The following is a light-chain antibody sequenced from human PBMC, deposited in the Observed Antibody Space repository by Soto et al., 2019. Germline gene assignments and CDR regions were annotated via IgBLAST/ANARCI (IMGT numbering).Light chain of an antibody. Sequence: AVQLTQSPSSLSASVGDRVTISCRASQGIGSALAWYQQNPGKAPKVLIYDASSLESGVPSRFSGSGSGTDFTLTISSLQPEDFATYYCQQLHNYPLTFGGGTKV. CDR1: QGIGSA. CDR2: DAS. CDR3: QQLHNYPLT. J-gene: IGKJ4*01. V-gene: IGKV1D-13*01.